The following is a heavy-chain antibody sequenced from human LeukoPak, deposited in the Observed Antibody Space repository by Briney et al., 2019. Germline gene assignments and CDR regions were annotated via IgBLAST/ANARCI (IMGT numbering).Heavy chain of an antibody. CDR2: IYYSGDT. Sequence: SETLSLTRTVSGDSISSYYWSWIRQPPGKGLEWIGYIYYSGDTNYNPSLQSRVTVSVDTSKNQFSLKLTSVTAADTAVYYCVRGPYGSGISNWFDPWGQGTLVIVSS. CDR1: GDSISSYY. CDR3: VRGPYGSGISNWFDP. J-gene: IGHJ5*02. V-gene: IGHV4-59*01. D-gene: IGHD3-10*01.